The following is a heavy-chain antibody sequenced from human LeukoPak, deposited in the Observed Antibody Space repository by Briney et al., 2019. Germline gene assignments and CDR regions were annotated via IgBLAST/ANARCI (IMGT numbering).Heavy chain of an antibody. D-gene: IGHD3/OR15-3a*01. CDR1: GFTFSTYA. CDR3: ARGRTGAGKYYFDY. CDR2: ISGNGGTT. V-gene: IGHV3-23*01. Sequence: GGSLRLSCAASGFTFSTYAIIWVRQAPGKGLGWVSGISGNGGTTYNADSVKGRFTISRDNSKNTLHLQMNSLRVEDTATYYCARGRTGAGKYYFDYWGQGTVVTVSS. J-gene: IGHJ4*02.